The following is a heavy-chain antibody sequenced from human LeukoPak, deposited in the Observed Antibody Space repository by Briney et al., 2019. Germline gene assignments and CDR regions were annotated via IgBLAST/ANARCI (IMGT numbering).Heavy chain of an antibody. CDR3: ARGLVGYCSSTSCYAPLYFDY. D-gene: IGHD2-2*01. J-gene: IGHJ4*01. Sequence: SETLSLTCAVYGGSFSGYYWSWIRQPPGKGLEWIGEINHSGSTNYNPSLKSRVTISVDTSKNQFSLKLSSVTAADTTVYYCARGLVGYCSSTSCYAPLYFDYWGQEPWSPSPQ. V-gene: IGHV4-34*01. CDR2: INHSGST. CDR1: GGSFSGYY.